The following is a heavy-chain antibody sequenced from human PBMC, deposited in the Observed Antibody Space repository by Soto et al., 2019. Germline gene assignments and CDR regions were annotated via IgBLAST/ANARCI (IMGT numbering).Heavy chain of an antibody. Sequence: QVQLQESGPGLVKPSETLSLTCTVSGGSISSYYWSWIRQPPGKGLEWIGYIYYSGSTNYNPSLTSRVTISVDTSKNQFSLKLSSVTAADTAVYYCASYSYYCYGMDVWGQGTTVTVSS. D-gene: IGHD2-15*01. J-gene: IGHJ6*02. CDR1: GGSISSYY. CDR2: IYYSGST. CDR3: ASYSYYCYGMDV. V-gene: IGHV4-59*01.